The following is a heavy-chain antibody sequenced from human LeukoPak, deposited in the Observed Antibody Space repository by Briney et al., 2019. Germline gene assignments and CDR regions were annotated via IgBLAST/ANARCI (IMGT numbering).Heavy chain of an antibody. CDR2: ISGGGDST. CDR1: GFTFSNYA. Sequence: PGGSPRLSCAASGFTFSNYAMSWVRQAPGRGLEWVSAISGGGDSTYYADSVKGRFTISRDNSKNTLYLQMDSLRAGDTAVYYCAKDRARGGATNFDYWGQGTLVTVSS. D-gene: IGHD1-26*01. CDR3: AKDRARGGATNFDY. V-gene: IGHV3-23*01. J-gene: IGHJ4*02.